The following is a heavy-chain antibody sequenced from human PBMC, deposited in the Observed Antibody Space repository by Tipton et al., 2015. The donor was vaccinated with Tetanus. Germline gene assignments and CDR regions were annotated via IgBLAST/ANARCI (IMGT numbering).Heavy chain of an antibody. Sequence: TLSLTCTVSGGSISSTNYYWGWIRQPPGKGLEWIGEIYHSGSTNYNPSLKSRVTISVDKSKNQFSLKLSSVTAADTAVYYCARQSRKYYDFWSGDGLSNWFDPWGQGTLVTVSS. V-gene: IGHV4-39*01. CDR3: ARQSRKYYDFWSGDGLSNWFDP. CDR1: GGSISSTNYY. J-gene: IGHJ5*02. D-gene: IGHD3-3*01. CDR2: IYHSGST.